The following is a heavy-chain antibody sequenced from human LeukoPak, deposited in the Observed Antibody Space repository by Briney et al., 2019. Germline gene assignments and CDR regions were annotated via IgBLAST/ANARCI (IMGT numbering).Heavy chain of an antibody. CDR3: ARSIEAVGGYLDY. J-gene: IGHJ4*02. D-gene: IGHD4-23*01. V-gene: IGHV1-46*01. CDR1: GYTFTTYY. CDR2: INPSGGST. Sequence: ASVKVSCKASGYTFTTYYMHWVRQAPGQGLEWMGIINPSGGSTSYAQKFQGRVTMTRDMSTSTVYMELSSLRSEDTAVYYCARSIEAVGGYLDYWGQGTLVTVSS.